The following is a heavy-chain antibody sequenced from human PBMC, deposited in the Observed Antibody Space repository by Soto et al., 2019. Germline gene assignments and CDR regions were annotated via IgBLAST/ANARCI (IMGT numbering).Heavy chain of an antibody. J-gene: IGHJ6*03. CDR2: IGTAGDT. CDR1: GFTFSSYD. V-gene: IGHV3-13*01. Sequence: GGSLRLSCAASGFTFSSYDMHWVRQATGKGLEWVSAIGTAGDTYYPGSVKGRFNISREKAQNSMYLQMNSMRAGDTAVYYCARTKPTTGYYMDVWGKGTTVTVSS. D-gene: IGHD4-4*01. CDR3: ARTKPTTGYYMDV.